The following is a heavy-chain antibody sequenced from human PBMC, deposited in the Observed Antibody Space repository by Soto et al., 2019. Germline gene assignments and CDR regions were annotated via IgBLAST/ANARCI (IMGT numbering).Heavy chain of an antibody. D-gene: IGHD2-2*01. CDR1: GGSISSSNW. CDR3: ARVVGGYYYGMDV. V-gene: IGHV4-4*02. Sequence: QVQLQESGPGLVKPSGTLSLTCAVSGGSISSSNWWSWVRQPPGKGLEWIGEIYHSGSTNYNPSLKGRVTISVDKSKNQFSLKLSSVTAADPAVYYCARVVGGYYYGMDVWGQGTKVTVSS. CDR2: IYHSGST. J-gene: IGHJ6*02.